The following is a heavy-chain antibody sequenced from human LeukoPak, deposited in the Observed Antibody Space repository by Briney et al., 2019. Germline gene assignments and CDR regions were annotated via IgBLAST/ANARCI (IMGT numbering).Heavy chain of an antibody. J-gene: IGHJ4*02. CDR3: VRDYNWRFDY. CDR2: IKSDSSTI. CDR1: GFTFSSFS. D-gene: IGHD1-1*01. Sequence: PGGSLRLSCATSGFTFSSFSMNWVRQAPGKGLEWISYIKSDSSTIYYADSVKGRFTISRDKAKNSLYLQMNSLRAEDTAVYYCVRDYNWRFDYRGQGTLVTVSS. V-gene: IGHV3-48*01.